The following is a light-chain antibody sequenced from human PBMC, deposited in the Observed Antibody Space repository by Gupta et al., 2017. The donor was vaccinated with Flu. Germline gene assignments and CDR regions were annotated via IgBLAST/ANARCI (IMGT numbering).Light chain of an antibody. CDR1: KSSRNL. CDR2: TAS. CDR3: QQDDTYPFT. V-gene: IGKV1-5*03. J-gene: IGKJ2*01. Sequence: PSTLAAPVGDRVPITWRASKSSRNLVALNQQKPGKAPNLLIYTASSFESGVPSRCSGSGSGKEFTPTISSLQPDDVATYYCQQDDTYPFTFGQGTKLEIK.